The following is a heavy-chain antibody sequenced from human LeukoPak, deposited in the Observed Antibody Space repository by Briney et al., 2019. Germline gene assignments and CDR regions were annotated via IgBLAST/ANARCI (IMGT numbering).Heavy chain of an antibody. CDR2: ISGDSTYI. CDR1: GFTFASSS. V-gene: IGHV3-21*01. CDR3: ARVSGRLERQSDLDY. Sequence: GRSLRLSCAASGFTFASSSMNWVRQAPGKGLDWVSSISGDSTYIYNAGSVKGRFTISRDNAQASLYLQMISLRADDTAVYYCARVSGRLERQSDLDYWGQGTLVIVSS. D-gene: IGHD1-1*01. J-gene: IGHJ4*02.